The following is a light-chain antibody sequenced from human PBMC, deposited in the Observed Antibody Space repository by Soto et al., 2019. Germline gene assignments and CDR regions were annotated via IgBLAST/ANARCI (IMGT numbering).Light chain of an antibody. Sequence: EIVVGEAPTTRSVSPGDRATLSFRASQSVSSNLAWYQQKPGQAPRLLIYGASTRATGIPARFSGSGSGTEFTLTISSLQYEDFAIYYCQQYNTWPPWTFGQGTNVDIK. V-gene: IGKV3-15*01. J-gene: IGKJ1*01. CDR2: GAS. CDR1: QSVSSN. CDR3: QQYNTWPPWT.